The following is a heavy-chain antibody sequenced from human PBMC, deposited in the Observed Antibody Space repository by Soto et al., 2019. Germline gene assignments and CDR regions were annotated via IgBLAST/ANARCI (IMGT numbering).Heavy chain of an antibody. CDR3: AMVDVSVTTSPQDV. Sequence: QVQLVQSGAEVKNPGASVKVSCKASGYSFTRYGIGWARQAPGQGLEWMGWINSYNGNTNHAQNLQGRLTLTTDTSTTTAYMGLRSLRSNDTAIYYCAMVDVSVTTSPQDVWGQGTTVTVSS. V-gene: IGHV1-18*01. CDR1: GYSFTRYG. CDR2: INSYNGNT. J-gene: IGHJ6*02. D-gene: IGHD2-8*01.